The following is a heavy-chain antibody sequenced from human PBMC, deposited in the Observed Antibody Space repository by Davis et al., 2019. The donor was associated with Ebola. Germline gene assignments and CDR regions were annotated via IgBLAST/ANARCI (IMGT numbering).Heavy chain of an antibody. J-gene: IGHJ4*02. CDR1: GGSISSYY. D-gene: IGHD3-16*01. Sequence: SETLSLTCTVSGGSISSYYWSWIRQPPGKGLEWIGYIYYSGSTNYNPSLKSRVTISVDTSKNQFSLKLSSVTAADTAVYYCATIPHYIWGSYSPIVDYWGQGTLVTVSS. V-gene: IGHV4-59*01. CDR2: IYYSGST. CDR3: ATIPHYIWGSYSPIVDY.